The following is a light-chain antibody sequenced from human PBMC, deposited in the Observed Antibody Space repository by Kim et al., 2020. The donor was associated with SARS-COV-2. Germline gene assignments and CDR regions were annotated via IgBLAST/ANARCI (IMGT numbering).Light chain of an antibody. J-gene: IGLJ3*02. Sequence: AQGKTARITCGGNNIGSKSVHWYQQTPGQAPVLVIYYDSDRPSGIPERFSGSNSGNTATLTISRVEAGDEADYYCQVWDSSSDHWVFGGGTQLTVL. CDR2: YDS. V-gene: IGLV3-21*04. CDR3: QVWDSSSDHWV. CDR1: NIGSKS.